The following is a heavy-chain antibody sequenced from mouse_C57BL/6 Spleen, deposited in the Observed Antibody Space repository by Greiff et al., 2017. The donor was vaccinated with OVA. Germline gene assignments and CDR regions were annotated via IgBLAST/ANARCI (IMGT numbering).Heavy chain of an antibody. CDR2: ISSGSSTI. D-gene: IGHD1-1*01. CDR1: GFTFSDYG. CDR3: ARSLITTVGEGMDY. Sequence: EVQLQESGGGLVKPGGSLKLSCAASGFTFSDYGMHWVRQAPEKGLEWVAYISSGSSTIYYADTVKGRFTISRDNAKNTLFLQMTSLRSEDTAMYYCARSLITTVGEGMDYWGQGTSVTVSS. J-gene: IGHJ4*01. V-gene: IGHV5-17*01.